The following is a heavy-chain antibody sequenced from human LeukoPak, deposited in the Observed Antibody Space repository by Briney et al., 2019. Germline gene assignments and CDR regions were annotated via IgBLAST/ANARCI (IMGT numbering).Heavy chain of an antibody. CDR3: ARGDYYYMDV. J-gene: IGHJ6*03. V-gene: IGHV4-59*01. CDR2: IYYSGST. CDR1: GGSISGYY. Sequence: PSETLSLTCTVSGGSISGYYWSWIRQPPGKGLEWIGYIYYSGSTNYNPSLKSRVTISIDTSKNQFSLKLSSVAAADTAVYYCARGDYYYMDVWGKGTTVTVPS.